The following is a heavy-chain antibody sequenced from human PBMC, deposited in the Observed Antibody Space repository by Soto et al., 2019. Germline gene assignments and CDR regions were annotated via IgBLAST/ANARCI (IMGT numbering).Heavy chain of an antibody. CDR2: ISGYNGNT. CDR1: GYTFTNYG. D-gene: IGHD2-15*01. Sequence: QVQLVQSGTEVKKPGASVTVSCKTYGYTFTNYGISWVRQAPGQGPEWMGWISGYNGNTDYAQNLQGRVTMNTDTSTSTAYMVLRSLRSDDTAVYYCARVRYRSGGSCHSIPLDYWGQGTLVTVSS. CDR3: ARVRYRSGGSCHSIPLDY. V-gene: IGHV1-18*01. J-gene: IGHJ4*02.